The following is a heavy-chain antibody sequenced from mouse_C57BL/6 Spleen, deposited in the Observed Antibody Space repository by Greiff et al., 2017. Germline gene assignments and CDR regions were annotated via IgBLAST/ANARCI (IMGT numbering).Heavy chain of an antibody. CDR1: GYAFTNYL. CDR2: INPGSGGT. J-gene: IGHJ4*01. CDR3: ARWSNYNAMDY. Sequence: QVQLQQSGAELVRPGTSVKVSCKASGYAFTNYLIEWVKQRPGQGLEWIGVINPGSGGTNYNEKFKGKATLTADKSSSTAYMQLSSLTSEDAAVYFCARWSNYNAMDYWGQGTSVTVSS. V-gene: IGHV1-54*01. D-gene: IGHD2-5*01.